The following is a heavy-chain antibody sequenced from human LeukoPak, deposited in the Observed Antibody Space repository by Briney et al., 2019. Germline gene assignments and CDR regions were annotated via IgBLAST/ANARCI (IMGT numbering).Heavy chain of an antibody. D-gene: IGHD3-16*01. Sequence: TSEALSLTCTVSGGPISRYYVVWLRQPPGKGLECMGRTYYSGSTNYNPSLKSRVTISVDTSKNQLSLRLSSVTAADTAVYYCARDDYYFMDVWGKGTTVTVSS. CDR2: TYYSGST. J-gene: IGHJ6*03. V-gene: IGHV4-59*01. CDR1: GGPISRYY. CDR3: ARDDYYFMDV.